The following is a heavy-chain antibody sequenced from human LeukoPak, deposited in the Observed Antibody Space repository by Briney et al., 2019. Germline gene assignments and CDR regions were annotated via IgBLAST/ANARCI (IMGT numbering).Heavy chain of an antibody. J-gene: IGHJ4*02. Sequence: GGSLRLSCAASGFTFSSYDMHWVRQATGKGLEWVSATGTAGDTYYPGSVKGRFTISRENAKNSLYLQMNSLRAGDTAVYYCARGGSGWYPDYWGQGTLVTVSS. D-gene: IGHD6-19*01. CDR2: TGTAGDT. V-gene: IGHV3-13*01. CDR3: ARGGSGWYPDY. CDR1: GFTFSSYD.